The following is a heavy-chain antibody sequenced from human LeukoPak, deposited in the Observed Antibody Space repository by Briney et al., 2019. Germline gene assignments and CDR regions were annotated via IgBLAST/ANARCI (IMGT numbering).Heavy chain of an antibody. CDR3: ARGLIAARLYYYYYMDV. Sequence: PSETLSLTCAVYGGSFSGYYWSWIRQPPGKGLEWIGEINHSGSTNYNPSLKSRVTISVDTSKNQSSLKLSSVTAADTAVYYCARGLIAARLYYYYYMDVWGKGTTVTVSS. CDR2: INHSGST. CDR1: GGSFSGYY. V-gene: IGHV4-34*01. J-gene: IGHJ6*03. D-gene: IGHD6-6*01.